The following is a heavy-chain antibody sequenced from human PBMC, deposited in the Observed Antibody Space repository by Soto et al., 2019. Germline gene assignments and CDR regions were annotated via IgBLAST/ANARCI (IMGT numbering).Heavy chain of an antibody. Sequence: ASVKVSCKASGYTFTNYAMHWGRQAPGQRLEWMGWINAGNGNTRYSQKFQGRVTITRDTSASTAYMELSSLRSEDTAVYYCARDVAVAGAFDIWGQGTMVTVSS. J-gene: IGHJ3*02. CDR2: INAGNGNT. D-gene: IGHD6-19*01. V-gene: IGHV1-3*01. CDR3: ARDVAVAGAFDI. CDR1: GYTFTNYA.